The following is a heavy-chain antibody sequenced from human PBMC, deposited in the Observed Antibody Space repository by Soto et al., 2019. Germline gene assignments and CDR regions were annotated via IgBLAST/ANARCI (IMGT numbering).Heavy chain of an antibody. CDR1: GFTFSSYA. J-gene: IGHJ6*01. D-gene: IGHD3-3*01. CDR3: ANDLPFTSSPCMVV. V-gene: IGHV3-23*01. Sequence: EVQLLESGGGLVQPGGSLRLSCAASGFTFSSYAMSWVRQAPGKGLEWASSISGTGVSSYHADSVKGRFTNSRDNSQNTLYLQINSLGAADTAVYYCANDLPFTSSPCMVVWVQGTTVTVSS. CDR2: ISGTGVSS.